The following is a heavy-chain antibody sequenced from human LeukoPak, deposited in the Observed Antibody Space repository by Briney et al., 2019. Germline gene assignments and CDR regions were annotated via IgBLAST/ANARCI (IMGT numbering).Heavy chain of an antibody. CDR3: AKGGYSHDY. CDR2: IKQDGSEK. CDR1: GFTFSSYW. Sequence: SGGSLRLSCAASGFTFSSYWMSWVRQAPGKGLEWVANIKQDGSEKYYVDSVKGRFTITRDNAKNTLYLQMNSLRAEDTAVYYCAKGGYSHDYWGQGTLVTVSS. J-gene: IGHJ4*02. D-gene: IGHD2-15*01. V-gene: IGHV3-7*01.